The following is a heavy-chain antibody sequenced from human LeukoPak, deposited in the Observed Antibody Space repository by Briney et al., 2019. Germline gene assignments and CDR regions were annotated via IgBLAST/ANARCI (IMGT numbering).Heavy chain of an antibody. V-gene: IGHV4-61*02. D-gene: IGHD6-13*01. Sequence: SETLSLTCTVSGGSISSGSYYWSWIRQPAGTGLEWIGRIYTSGSTNYNPSLKSRVTISVDTSKNQFSLKLSSVTAADTAVYYCARDSIAAVVDYWGQGTLVTVSS. J-gene: IGHJ4*02. CDR2: IYTSGST. CDR3: ARDSIAAVVDY. CDR1: GGSISSGSYY.